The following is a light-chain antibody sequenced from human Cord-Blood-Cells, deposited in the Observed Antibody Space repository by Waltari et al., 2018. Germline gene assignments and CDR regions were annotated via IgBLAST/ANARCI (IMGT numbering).Light chain of an antibody. Sequence: QSVLTPPPSASGTPGPMFTISCSGSSSNLGSNYVYWYQQLPGTAPKLLIYRNNQRPSGVPDRFSGSKSGTSASLAISGLRSEDEADYYCAAWDDSLSGVVFGGGTKLTVL. CDR1: SSNLGSNY. CDR3: AAWDDSLSGVV. CDR2: RNN. J-gene: IGLJ2*01. V-gene: IGLV1-47*01.